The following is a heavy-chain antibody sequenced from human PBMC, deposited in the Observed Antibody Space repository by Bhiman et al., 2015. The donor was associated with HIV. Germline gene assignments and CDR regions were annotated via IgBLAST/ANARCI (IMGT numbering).Heavy chain of an antibody. CDR3: AREEMYHFDY. Sequence: EGQLVESGGGLAYPGGSLRLSCVASGFAFSTYKMNWVRQAPGKGLEWVSYISSSGSTIYYADSVKGRFTISRDNAKKSLYLQMNSLRAEDTAVYYCAREEMYHFDYWGQGTLVTVSS. J-gene: IGHJ4*02. CDR1: GFAFSTYK. CDR2: ISSSGSTI. D-gene: IGHD5-24*01. V-gene: IGHV3-48*03.